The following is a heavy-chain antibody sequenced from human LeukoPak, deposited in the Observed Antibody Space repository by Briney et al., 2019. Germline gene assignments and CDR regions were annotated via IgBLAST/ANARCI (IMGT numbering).Heavy chain of an antibody. V-gene: IGHV3-33*01. Sequence: PGRSLRLSCTASGFTFSSYAMHWVRQAPGKGLEWVAVIRHDGSKEYYADSVKGRFTISRDNSKNTLYVQMNSLRAEDTAVYYCARENVGSFDYWGQGTLVTVSS. CDR3: ARENVGSFDY. J-gene: IGHJ4*02. CDR2: IRHDGSKE. CDR1: GFTFSSYA. D-gene: IGHD1-26*01.